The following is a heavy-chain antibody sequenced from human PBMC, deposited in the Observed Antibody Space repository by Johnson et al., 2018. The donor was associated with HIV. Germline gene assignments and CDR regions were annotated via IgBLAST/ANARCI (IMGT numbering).Heavy chain of an antibody. CDR3: AKDEAQTLASAGRDAFDF. CDR2: ISFDGKNK. J-gene: IGHJ3*01. CDR1: GFTVSSNY. D-gene: IGHD6-13*01. Sequence: VQLVESGGGLIQPGGSLRLSCAASGFTVSSNYMSWVRQAPGKGLEWVAVISFDGKNKFYADSVKGRFTISRDNSRNTLYLQMNSLRPEDTAVYYCAKDEAQTLASAGRDAFDFWGQGTAVTV. V-gene: IGHV3-30*18.